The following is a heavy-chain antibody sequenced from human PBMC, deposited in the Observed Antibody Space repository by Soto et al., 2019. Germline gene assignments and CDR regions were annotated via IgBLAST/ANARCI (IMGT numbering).Heavy chain of an antibody. D-gene: IGHD6-13*01. V-gene: IGHV1-69*13. CDR1: VCTFRRNA. CDR3: ARSRAAAPPRVGMDV. Sequence: AVKVSCKASVCTFRRNAISWVRQAPGQGLEWMGGIIPFFHAPNYAQKFQGRVTITADESKSIVFMEMSSLRFEDTAVYYCARSRAAAPPRVGMDVWGQGTTVTVSS. CDR2: IIPFFHAP. J-gene: IGHJ6*02.